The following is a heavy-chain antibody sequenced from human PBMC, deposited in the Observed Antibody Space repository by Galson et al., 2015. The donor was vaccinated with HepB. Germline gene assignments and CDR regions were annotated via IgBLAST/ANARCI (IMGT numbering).Heavy chain of an antibody. V-gene: IGHV3-30*18. Sequence: SLRLSCAASGFTFSSYGMHWVRQAPGKGLEWVAVISYDGSNKYYADSVKGRFTISRDNSKNTLYLQMNSLRAEDTAVYYCAKPFEQWLASFFDYWGQGTLVTVSS. CDR3: AKPFEQWLASFFDY. CDR2: ISYDGSNK. J-gene: IGHJ4*02. D-gene: IGHD6-19*01. CDR1: GFTFSSYG.